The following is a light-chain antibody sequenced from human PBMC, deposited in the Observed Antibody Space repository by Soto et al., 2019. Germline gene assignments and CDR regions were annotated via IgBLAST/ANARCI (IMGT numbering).Light chain of an antibody. CDR3: QQYGSSPKT. CDR2: ATS. J-gene: IGKJ1*01. Sequence: EIVLTQSPGTLSLSPWETATLSCRASQTVNSDYLAWFQQRPGQAPRLLIFATSRRATDIPDRFSGSGSGTDFTLAIRRLEPEDFAVYYCQQYGSSPKTFGQGTKVDIK. CDR1: QTVNSDY. V-gene: IGKV3-20*01.